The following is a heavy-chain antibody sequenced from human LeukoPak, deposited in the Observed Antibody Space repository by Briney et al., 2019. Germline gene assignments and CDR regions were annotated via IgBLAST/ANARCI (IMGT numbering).Heavy chain of an antibody. CDR3: TTASYYGSGSDNWFDP. CDR2: IKSKTDGGTT. J-gene: IGHJ5*02. D-gene: IGHD3-10*01. V-gene: IGHV3-15*01. Sequence: GGSLRLSCAASGFTFSNAWMSWVRQAPGKGLEWVGRIKSKTDGGTTDYAAPVKGRFTISRDDSKNTLYLQMNSLKTEDTAVYYCTTASYYGSGSDNWFDPWGQGTLVTVSS. CDR1: GFTFSNAW.